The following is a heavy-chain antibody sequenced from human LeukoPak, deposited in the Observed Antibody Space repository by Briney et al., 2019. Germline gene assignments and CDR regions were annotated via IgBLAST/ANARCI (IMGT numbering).Heavy chain of an antibody. CDR1: GGTFSSYA. D-gene: IGHD5-24*01. V-gene: IGHV1-69*06. CDR2: VIPIFGTA. CDR3: ARDHAGMARTGAFDI. J-gene: IGHJ3*02. Sequence: ASVKVSCKASGGTFSSYAISWVRQAPGQGLEWMGGVIPIFGTANYAQKFQGRVTITADKSTSTAYMELSSLRSEDTAVYYCARDHAGMARTGAFDIWGQGTMVTVSS.